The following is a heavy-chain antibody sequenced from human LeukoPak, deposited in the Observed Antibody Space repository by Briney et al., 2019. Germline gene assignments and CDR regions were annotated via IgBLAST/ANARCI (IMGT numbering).Heavy chain of an antibody. J-gene: IGHJ6*03. CDR2: ISSSGSTI. Sequence: PGGSLRLSCAASGFTFSSYEMNWVRQAPGKGLEWVSYISSSGSTIYHADSVKGRFTISRDNAKNSLYLQMNSLRAEDTAVYYCARPAAMYVYYYMDVWGKGTTVTVSS. CDR1: GFTFSSYE. CDR3: ARPAAMYVYYYMDV. D-gene: IGHD2-2*01. V-gene: IGHV3-48*03.